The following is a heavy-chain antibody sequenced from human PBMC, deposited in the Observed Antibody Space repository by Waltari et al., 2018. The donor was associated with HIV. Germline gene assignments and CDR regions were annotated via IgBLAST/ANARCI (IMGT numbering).Heavy chain of an antibody. J-gene: IGHJ3*01. Sequence: QVQLVQSGAEVAKPGASVRLSCKTSGYTFGDYAIHWVRQAPGQGREWMGWINCGKGNTRYSETAHGRFTITRDASAATAYLEVTNLRSEDTALYYCAREPIISVANNAFDVWGLGSMVTVSS. V-gene: IGHV1-3*01. D-gene: IGHD6-19*01. CDR3: AREPIISVANNAFDV. CDR1: GYTFGDYA. CDR2: INCGKGNT.